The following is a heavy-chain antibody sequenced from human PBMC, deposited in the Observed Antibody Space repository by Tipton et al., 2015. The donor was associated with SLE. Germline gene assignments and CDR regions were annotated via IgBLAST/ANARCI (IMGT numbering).Heavy chain of an antibody. J-gene: IGHJ3*02. CDR1: GGSISSDDYY. CDR3: AREGVALDI. V-gene: IGHV4-31*03. CDR2: IYYSGST. Sequence: TLSLTCTVSGGSISSDDYYWSWIRQHPGKGLEWIGNIYYSGSTFYNPSLKSRVTISLDTSKNQFSLKLTSVTAADTAVYYCAREGVALDIWGQGTLVTVSS. D-gene: IGHD3-16*01.